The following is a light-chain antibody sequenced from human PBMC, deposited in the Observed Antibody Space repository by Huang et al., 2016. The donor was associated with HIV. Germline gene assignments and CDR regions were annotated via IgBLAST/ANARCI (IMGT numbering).Light chain of an antibody. CDR3: QQGET. CDR1: QSISTN. CDR2: SAS. J-gene: IGKJ2*01. Sequence: EIMLTQSPATLSVSPGERATLSCRASQSISTNLAWYQQKPGLAPRLLIHSASTRATGIPARFSGSGSGTEFTLTISSLQSEDFAVYYCQQGETFGQGTKLEIK. V-gene: IGKV3-15*01.